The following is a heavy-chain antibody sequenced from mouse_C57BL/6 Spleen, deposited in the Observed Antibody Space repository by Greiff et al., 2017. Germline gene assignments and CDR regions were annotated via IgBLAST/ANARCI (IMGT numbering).Heavy chain of an antibody. D-gene: IGHD2-4*01. CDR2: ISSGSSTI. CDR3: ARNYDYLYYFDY. Sequence: EVMLVESGGGLVKPGGSLKLSCAASGFTFSDYGMHWVRQAPEKGLEWVAYISSGSSTIYYADTVKGRFTISRDNAKNTLFLQMTILRSEDTAMYYCARNYDYLYYFDYWGQGTTLTVSS. CDR1: GFTFSDYG. J-gene: IGHJ2*01. V-gene: IGHV5-17*01.